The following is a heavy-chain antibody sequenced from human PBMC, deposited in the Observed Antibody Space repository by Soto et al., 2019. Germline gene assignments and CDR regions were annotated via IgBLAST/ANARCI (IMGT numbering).Heavy chain of an antibody. CDR2: ISYDGSNK. V-gene: IGHV3-30-3*01. D-gene: IGHD1-26*01. Sequence: GGSLRLSCAASGFTFSSYAMHWVRQAPGKGLEWVAVISYDGSNKYYADSVKGRFTISRDNSKNTLYLQMNSLRAEDTAVYYCARGSYEDYWGQGTLVTVSS. J-gene: IGHJ4*02. CDR1: GFTFSSYA. CDR3: ARGSYEDY.